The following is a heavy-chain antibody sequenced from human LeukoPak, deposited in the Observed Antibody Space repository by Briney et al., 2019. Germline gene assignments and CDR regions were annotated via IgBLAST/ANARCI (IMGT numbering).Heavy chain of an antibody. CDR2: IKQDGSEK. V-gene: IGHV3-7*01. CDR3: ARIYCSSGSCFEYFQH. D-gene: IGHD2-15*01. J-gene: IGHJ1*01. CDR1: GFTFSTYW. Sequence: GGSLRLSCAASGFTFSTYWMTWVRQAPGKGLEWVANIKQDGSEKYYVDSVKGRFTISRDNAKNSLYLQMNSLRAEDTAVFYCARIYCSSGSCFEYFQHWGQGTLVTVSS.